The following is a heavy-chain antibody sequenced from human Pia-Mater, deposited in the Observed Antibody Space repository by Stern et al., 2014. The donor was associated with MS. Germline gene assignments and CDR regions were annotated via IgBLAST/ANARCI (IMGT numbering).Heavy chain of an antibody. V-gene: IGHV1-69*01. CDR1: GGSFSSFD. D-gene: IGHD6-13*01. J-gene: IGHJ4*02. CDR3: ARHQGGVAAN. Sequence: QVQLVQSGAEVKKPESSVKVSCKASGGSFSSFDISWVRQAPGQRLEWLGEISPMFGVANYAQNFQGRVTFTADESTRTAYMELSSLRSEDTAVYYCARHQGGVAANWGQGTLVTVSS. CDR2: ISPMFGVA.